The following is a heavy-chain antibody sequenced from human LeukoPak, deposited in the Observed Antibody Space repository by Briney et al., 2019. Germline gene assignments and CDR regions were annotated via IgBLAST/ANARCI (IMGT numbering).Heavy chain of an antibody. CDR1: GYTFTSYG. V-gene: IGHV1-18*01. D-gene: IGHD2-21*02. CDR2: ISSYNGNT. Sequence: ASVKVSCKASGYTFTSYGISWVRQAPGQGLEWMGWISSYNGNTNYAQKLQGRVTMTTDTSTSTAYMELRSLRFDDAAVYYCARDPIGVGVTARSIDYWGQGTLVTVSS. CDR3: ARDPIGVGVTARSIDY. J-gene: IGHJ4*02.